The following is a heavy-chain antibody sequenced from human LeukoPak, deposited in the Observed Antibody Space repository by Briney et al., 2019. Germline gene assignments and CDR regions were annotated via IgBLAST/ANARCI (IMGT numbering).Heavy chain of an antibody. V-gene: IGHV1-2*02. J-gene: IGHJ4*02. Sequence: ASVKVSCKASGYTFTGYYMHWVRQAPGQGLEWMGWINPNSGGTNYAQKFQGRVTMTRDTSISTAYMEPSRLRSDDTAVYYWARDLWGHGVAGTGYWGQGTLVTVSS. CDR2: INPNSGGT. CDR1: GYTFTGYY. D-gene: IGHD6-19*01. CDR3: ARDLWGHGVAGTGY.